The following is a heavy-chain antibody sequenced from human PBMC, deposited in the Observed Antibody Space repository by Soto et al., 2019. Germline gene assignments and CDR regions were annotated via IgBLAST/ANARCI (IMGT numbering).Heavy chain of an antibody. Sequence: GGSLRLSCAASGFTFSSYGMHWVRQAPGKGLEWVAVISYDGSNKYYADSVKGRFTISRDNSKNTLYLQMNSLRAEDTAVYYCAKADYWGQGTLVTVSS. V-gene: IGHV3-30*18. CDR1: GFTFSSYG. J-gene: IGHJ4*02. CDR3: AKADY. CDR2: ISYDGSNK.